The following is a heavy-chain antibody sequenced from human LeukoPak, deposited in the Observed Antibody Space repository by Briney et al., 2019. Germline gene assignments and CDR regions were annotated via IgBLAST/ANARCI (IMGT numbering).Heavy chain of an antibody. D-gene: IGHD3-3*01. V-gene: IGHV4-59*01. CDR1: GGSFSGYY. CDR3: AGGFWSGYYKGPFDY. J-gene: IGHJ4*02. CDR2: THYSGNT. Sequence: SETLSLTCAVYGGSFSGYYWSWIRQPPGKGLEWIGYTHYSGNTNYNPSLKSRVTISVGTSKNQFSLKLSSVTAADTAVYYCAGGFWSGYYKGPFDYWGQGTLVTVSS.